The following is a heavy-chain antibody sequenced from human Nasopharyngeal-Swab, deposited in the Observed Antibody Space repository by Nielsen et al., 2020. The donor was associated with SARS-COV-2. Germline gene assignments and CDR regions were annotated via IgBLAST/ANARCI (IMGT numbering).Heavy chain of an antibody. V-gene: IGHV3-21*01. D-gene: IGHD6-19*01. CDR2: ISSSSSYI. J-gene: IGHJ5*02. CDR1: GSTFSSYS. CDR3: ARHFLAAGHLLGIAVAGTNWFDP. Sequence: GALKISCVASGSTFSSYSMNWVRQAPGKGLEWFSSISSSSSYIYYVDSVKGRFTISRDNAKNSLYLQMNSLGAEDTAVYYCARHFLAAGHLLGIAVAGTNWFDPWGQGTLVTVSS.